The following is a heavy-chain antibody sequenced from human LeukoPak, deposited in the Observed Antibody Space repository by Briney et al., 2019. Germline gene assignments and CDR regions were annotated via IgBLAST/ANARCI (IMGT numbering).Heavy chain of an antibody. CDR3: AKGSSGYYYEVASLAY. D-gene: IGHD3-22*01. J-gene: IGHJ4*02. CDR1: GFTFSSYA. Sequence: GGSLRLSCAASGFTFSSYAMSGVRQAPGKGLEWVSAISGSGGSTYYADSVKGRFTISRDNSKNTLYLQMNSLRAEDTAVYYCAKGSSGYYYEVASLAYWGQGTLVTVSS. V-gene: IGHV3-23*01. CDR2: ISGSGGST.